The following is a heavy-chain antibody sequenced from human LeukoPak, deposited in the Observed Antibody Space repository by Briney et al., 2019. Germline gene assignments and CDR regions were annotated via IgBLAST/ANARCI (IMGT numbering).Heavy chain of an antibody. CDR2: INPNSGGT. CDR3: ARAPAITMVRGAQTFDY. CDR1: GYTFTGYY. J-gene: IGHJ4*02. D-gene: IGHD3-10*01. Sequence: ASVKVSCKASGYTFTGYYMHWVRQAPGQGLEWMGWINPNSGGTNYAQKFQGRVTMTRDTSISTAYMKLSRLRSDDTAVYYCARAPAITMVRGAQTFDYRGQGTLVTVSS. V-gene: IGHV1-2*02.